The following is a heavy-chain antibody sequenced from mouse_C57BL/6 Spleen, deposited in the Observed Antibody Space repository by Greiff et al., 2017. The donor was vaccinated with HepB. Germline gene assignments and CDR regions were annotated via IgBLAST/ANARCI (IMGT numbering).Heavy chain of an antibody. V-gene: IGHV1-82*01. J-gene: IGHJ4*01. Sequence: VKLVESGPELVKPGASVKISCKASGYAFSSSWMNWVKQRPGKGLEWIGRIYPGDGDTNYNGKFKGKATLTADKSSSTAYMQLSSLTSEDSAVYFCARGIYYDYYYAMDYWGQGTSVTVSS. CDR2: IYPGDGDT. D-gene: IGHD2-4*01. CDR3: ARGIYYDYYYAMDY. CDR1: GYAFSSSW.